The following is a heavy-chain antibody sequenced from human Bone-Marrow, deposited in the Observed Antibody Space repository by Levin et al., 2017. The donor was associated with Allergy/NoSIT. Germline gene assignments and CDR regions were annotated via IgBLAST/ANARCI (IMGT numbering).Heavy chain of an antibody. V-gene: IGHV1-2*02. CDR2: INPNSGGA. Sequence: ASVKVSCEASGYNFTGYYVHWVRQAPGQGLEWMGWINPNSGGAKFAQKFLGRVTLTRDTSIKTVYMEISRLTFDDTAVYYCAREGSWGPDWDWDTEVGLDPWGQGTPVIVSS. D-gene: IGHD3-16*01. J-gene: IGHJ5*01. CDR1: GYNFTGYY. CDR3: AREGSWGPDWDWDTEVGLDP.